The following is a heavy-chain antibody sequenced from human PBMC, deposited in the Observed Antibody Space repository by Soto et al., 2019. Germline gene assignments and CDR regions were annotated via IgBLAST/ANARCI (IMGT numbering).Heavy chain of an antibody. Sequence: PGGSLRLSCAASGFTFNSYAMTWVRQSPGKGLEWVSAIVGSDDTTYYADSVRGRFTISRDNSKNTVYLQMTSLRADDTAVYYCAKAMTNRLRLVDYWGQGTLVTVPQ. V-gene: IGHV3-23*01. J-gene: IGHJ4*02. CDR1: GFTFNSYA. D-gene: IGHD4-17*01. CDR3: AKAMTNRLRLVDY. CDR2: IVGSDDTT.